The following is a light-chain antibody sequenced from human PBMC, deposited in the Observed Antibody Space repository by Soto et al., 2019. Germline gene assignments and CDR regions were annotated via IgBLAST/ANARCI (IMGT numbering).Light chain of an antibody. V-gene: IGKV3D-15*01. J-gene: IGKJ1*01. Sequence: ENVLTQSLGTLCLSPGERGPLXNKTSQSVSNNYLAWYQQKPGQAPRLLVYDASNRATGIPARFSGSGSGTDFTLTISSLQSEDFAVYYCQQYNNWPWTFGQGTKVDIK. CDR2: DAS. CDR3: QQYNNWPWT. CDR1: QSVSNN.